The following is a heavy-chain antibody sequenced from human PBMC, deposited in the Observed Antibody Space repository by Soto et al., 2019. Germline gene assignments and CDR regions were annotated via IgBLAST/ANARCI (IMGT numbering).Heavy chain of an antibody. CDR1: GFTFSSYG. CDR3: AKAGNSGPRGYFDY. CDR2: ISYDGSNK. Sequence: GGSLRLSCAASGFTFSSYGMHWVRQAPGKGLEWVAVISYDGSNKYYADSVKGRFTISRDNSKNTLYLQMNSLRAEDTAVYYCAKAGNSGPRGYFDYWGQGTLVTVSS. J-gene: IGHJ4*02. D-gene: IGHD1-26*01. V-gene: IGHV3-30*18.